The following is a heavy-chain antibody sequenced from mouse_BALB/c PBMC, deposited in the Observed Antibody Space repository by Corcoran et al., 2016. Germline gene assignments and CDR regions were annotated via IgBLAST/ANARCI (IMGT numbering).Heavy chain of an antibody. D-gene: IGHD2-3*01. Sequence: QVTLKESGPGILQPSQTLSLTCSFSGFSLSTSGMGVSWIRQPSGKGLEWLAHIYWDDDKRYNPSLKSRLTISKDTSSNQVFLKITSVDTADTATYYGARRGEFYDGYLDYWGQGTTLTVSS. CDR3: ARRGEFYDGYLDY. J-gene: IGHJ2*01. V-gene: IGHV8-12*01. CDR2: IYWDDDK. CDR1: GFSLSTSGMG.